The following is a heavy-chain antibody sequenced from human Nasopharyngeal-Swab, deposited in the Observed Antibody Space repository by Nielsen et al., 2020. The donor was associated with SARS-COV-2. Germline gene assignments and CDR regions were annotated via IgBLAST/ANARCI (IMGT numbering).Heavy chain of an antibody. D-gene: IGHD3-22*01. Sequence: SVKVSCKASGGTFSSYAISWVRQAPGQGLEWMGGIIPIFGTANYAQKFQGRVTITADESTSTVYMELSSLRSEDTAVYYCARDHSSGYYYVSYWGQGTLVTVSS. CDR1: GGTFSSYA. J-gene: IGHJ4*02. V-gene: IGHV1-69*13. CDR3: ARDHSSGYYYVSY. CDR2: IIPIFGTA.